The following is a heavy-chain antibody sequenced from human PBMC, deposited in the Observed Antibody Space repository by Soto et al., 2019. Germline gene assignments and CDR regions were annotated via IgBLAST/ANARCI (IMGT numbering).Heavy chain of an antibody. CDR3: ARDGALGDSIAYYYLD. CDR2: IIPIFRTA. J-gene: IGHJ1*01. CDR1: GGTFSSYA. V-gene: IGHV1-69*13. Sequence: SVKVSCKGSGGTFSSYAISWVRQAPGQGLEWMGGIIPIFRTANYAQKFQGRVTITADDSTSTAYMELSSLRSEDTALYYGARDGALGDSIAYYYLDWGQGTLITVSS. D-gene: IGHD3-22*01.